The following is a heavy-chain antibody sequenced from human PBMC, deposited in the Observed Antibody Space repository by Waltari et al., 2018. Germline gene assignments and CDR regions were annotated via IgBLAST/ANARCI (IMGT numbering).Heavy chain of an antibody. CDR3: ARDVRDFPLNY. D-gene: IGHD3-3*01. CDR2: INTDGGST. Sequence: EVQLVESGGGLVQPGGSLRIPCAVSGFTFSSYWRHWARQAPVKGLVWVSRINTDGGSTSYADSVKGRFTISRDNAKNTLYLQMNSLSAEDTAVYYCARDVRDFPLNYWGQGTLVTVSS. J-gene: IGHJ4*02. V-gene: IGHV3-74*01. CDR1: GFTFSSYW.